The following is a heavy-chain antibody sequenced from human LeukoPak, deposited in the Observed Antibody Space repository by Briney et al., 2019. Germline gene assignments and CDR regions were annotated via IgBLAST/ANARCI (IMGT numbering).Heavy chain of an antibody. CDR1: GFTVSSNY. J-gene: IGHJ4*02. V-gene: IGHV3-53*01. D-gene: IGHD6-19*01. CDR3: AKDRGSSSPMRYYFDY. Sequence: GGSLRLSCAASGFTVSSNYMSWVRQAPGKGLEWVSVIYSGGSTYYADSVKGRFTISRDNSKNTLYLQMNSLTAEDTAIYYCAKDRGSSSPMRYYFDYWGQGTLVTVSS. CDR2: IYSGGST.